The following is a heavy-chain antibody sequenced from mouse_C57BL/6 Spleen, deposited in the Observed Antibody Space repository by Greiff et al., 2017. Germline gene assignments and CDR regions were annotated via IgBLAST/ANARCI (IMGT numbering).Heavy chain of an antibody. CDR2: IYPGDGDT. Sequence: VQLQQSGPELVKPGASVKISCKASGYAFSSSWMNWVKQRPGKGLEWIGRIYPGDGDTNYNGKFKGKATLTADKSSSTAYMQLSSLTSEDSAVYFCARGDYGNYYFDYWGQGTTLTVSS. CDR3: ARGDYGNYYFDY. J-gene: IGHJ2*01. CDR1: GYAFSSSW. D-gene: IGHD2-1*01. V-gene: IGHV1-82*01.